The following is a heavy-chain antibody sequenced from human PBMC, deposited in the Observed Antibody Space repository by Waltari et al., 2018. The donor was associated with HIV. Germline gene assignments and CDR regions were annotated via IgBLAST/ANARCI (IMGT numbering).Heavy chain of an antibody. V-gene: IGHV1-18*01. D-gene: IGHD2-2*01. J-gene: IGHJ4*02. Sequence: QVQLVQSGAAVKKPGASVKVSCTASGYTFTSYGISWVRQAPGQGLEWMGWVSAYNGNTNYAQKLQGRVTMTTDTSTCTAYMELRSLRSDDTAVYYCARINCTSVSCYASLDYWGQGTLVTVSS. CDR2: VSAYNGNT. CDR1: GYTFTSYG. CDR3: ARINCTSVSCYASLDY.